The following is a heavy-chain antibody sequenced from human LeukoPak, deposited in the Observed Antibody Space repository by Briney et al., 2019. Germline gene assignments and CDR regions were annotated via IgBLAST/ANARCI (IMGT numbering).Heavy chain of an antibody. CDR3: ARAMQQWPKGYYYGMGV. J-gene: IGHJ6*02. CDR1: GFTFSSYA. V-gene: IGHV3-30-3*01. CDR2: ISYDGSNK. D-gene: IGHD6-19*01. Sequence: GGSLRLSCAASGFTFSSYAMHWVRQAPGKGLEWVAVISYDGSNKYYADSVKGRFTISRDNAKNSLYLQMNSLRAEDTAVYYCARAMQQWPKGYYYGMGVWGQGTTVTVSS.